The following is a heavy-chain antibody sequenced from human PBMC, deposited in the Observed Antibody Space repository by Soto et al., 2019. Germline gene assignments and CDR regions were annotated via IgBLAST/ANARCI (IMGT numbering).Heavy chain of an antibody. CDR1: GYTFTGYY. J-gene: IGHJ3*02. V-gene: IGHV1-2*04. CDR3: ARGGSSTSLDAFDI. D-gene: IGHD2-2*01. CDR2: INPNSGGT. Sequence: GASVKVSCKASGYTFTGYYMHWVRQAPGQGLEWMGWINPNSGGTNYAQKFQGWVTMTRDTSISTAYMELSRLRSDDTAVYYCARGGSSTSLDAFDIWGQGTMVTVSS.